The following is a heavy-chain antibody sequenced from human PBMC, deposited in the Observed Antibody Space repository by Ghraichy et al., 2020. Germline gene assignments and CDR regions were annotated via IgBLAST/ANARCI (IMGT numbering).Heavy chain of an antibody. J-gene: IGHJ6*02. D-gene: IGHD2-2*02. V-gene: IGHV3-53*01. CDR1: GFTVSSNY. CDR2: IYSGGST. Sequence: GGSLRLSCAASGFTVSSNYMSWVRQAPGKGLEWVSVIYSGGSTYYADSVKGRFTISRDNSKNTLYLQMNSLRAEDTAVYYCARDDIVVVPAAIPYYYYYGMDVWGQGTTVTVSS. CDR3: ARDDIVVVPAAIPYYYYYGMDV.